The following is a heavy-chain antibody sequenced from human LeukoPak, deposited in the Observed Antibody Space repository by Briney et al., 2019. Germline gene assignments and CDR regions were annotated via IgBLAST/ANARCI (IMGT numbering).Heavy chain of an antibody. CDR2: IYPGDSDT. V-gene: IGHV5-51*01. Sequence: GESLKISCKGSGYSFTSYWIGWVRQMPGKGLEWMGIIYPGDSDTRYSPSFQGQVTISADKSINTAYLQWSSLKASDTAMYYCARGPYYYDSSGYYYFDYWGQGTLVTVSS. CDR3: ARGPYYYDSSGYYYFDY. CDR1: GYSFTSYW. D-gene: IGHD3-22*01. J-gene: IGHJ4*02.